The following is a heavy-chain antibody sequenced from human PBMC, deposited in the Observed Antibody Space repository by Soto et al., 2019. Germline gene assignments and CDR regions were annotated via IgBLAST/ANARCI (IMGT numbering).Heavy chain of an antibody. CDR1: GFTFSSHG. CDR3: AKTNLEWLSDAAFDL. D-gene: IGHD3-3*01. J-gene: IGHJ3*01. Sequence: QAQLVESGGGVVQPGRSLRLSCAASGFTFSSHGMHWVRQAPGKGLEWVAVISYDGSNKFYADSVKGRFTISRDNSKNTLFLQMNSLRGDDTAVYYCAKTNLEWLSDAAFDLWGQGTSVTVSS. V-gene: IGHV3-30*18. CDR2: ISYDGSNK.